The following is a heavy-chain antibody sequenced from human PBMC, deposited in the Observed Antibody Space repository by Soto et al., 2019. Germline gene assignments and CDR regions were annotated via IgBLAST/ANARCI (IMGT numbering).Heavy chain of an antibody. Sequence: QVKLVESGGAVVQPGRSLRLSCAASGFTFRSYGMHWVRQAPDKGLEWVAAIKSDGSQYSTDSVKGRFFIFRDNSEKMVYLQMNNLRPDDTGVYYCAKPRSSLEWPPFDPWGQGTLVTVSS. J-gene: IGHJ5*02. CDR3: AKPRSSLEWPPFDP. CDR2: IKSDGSQ. V-gene: IGHV3-30*18. D-gene: IGHD3-3*01. CDR1: GFTFRSYG.